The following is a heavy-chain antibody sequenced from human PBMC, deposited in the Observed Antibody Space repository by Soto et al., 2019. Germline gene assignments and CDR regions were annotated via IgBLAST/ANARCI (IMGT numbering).Heavy chain of an antibody. CDR3: ARDQRYHRRRVYYYYYMDV. D-gene: IGHD1-20*01. J-gene: IGHJ6*03. V-gene: IGHV3-74*01. CDR1: GFTFSSYW. CDR2: INSDGSST. Sequence: GGSLRLSCAASGFTFSSYWMHWVRQAPGKGLVWVSRINSDGSSTSYADSVKGRFTISRDNAKNTLYLQMNSLRAEDTAVYYCARDQRYHRRRVYYYYYMDVWGKGTTVTVSS.